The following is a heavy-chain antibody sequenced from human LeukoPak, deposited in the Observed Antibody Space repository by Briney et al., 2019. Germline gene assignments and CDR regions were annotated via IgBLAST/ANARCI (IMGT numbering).Heavy chain of an antibody. D-gene: IGHD5-12*01. Sequence: GGSLRLSCAASGFTFSSYGMGWVRQAPGKGLEWVSAISGSGGSTYYADSVKGRFTISRDNSKNTLYLQMNSLRAEDTAVYYCARDKGGYDHSADYWGQGTLVTVSS. CDR1: GFTFSSYG. CDR2: ISGSGGST. CDR3: ARDKGGYDHSADY. V-gene: IGHV3-23*01. J-gene: IGHJ4*02.